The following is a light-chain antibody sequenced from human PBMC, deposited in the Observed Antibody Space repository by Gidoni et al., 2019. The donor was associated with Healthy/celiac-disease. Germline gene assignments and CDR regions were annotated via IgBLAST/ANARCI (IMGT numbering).Light chain of an antibody. CDR3: QQYGRT. J-gene: IGKJ4*01. V-gene: IGKV3-20*01. CDR2: GAS. CDR1: QSVSSSY. Sequence: EIVLTQSPGTLSLSPGERATLSCRASQSVSSSYLAWYQQKPGQAPRLLIYGASSRAPGIPDRFSGSGSGTDFTLTISRLEPEDVAVYYCQQYGRTFGGGTKVEIK.